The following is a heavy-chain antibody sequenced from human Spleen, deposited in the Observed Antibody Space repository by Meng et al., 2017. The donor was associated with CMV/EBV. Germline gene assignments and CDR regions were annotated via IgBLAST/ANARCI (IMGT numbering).Heavy chain of an antibody. CDR2: INHSGST. CDR3: ARYSSSDWFDP. D-gene: IGHD6-13*01. V-gene: IGHV4-34*01. J-gene: IGHJ5*02. CDR1: GGSFSGYY. Sequence: SQTLSLTCAVSGGSFSGYYWSWIRQPPGKGLEWIGEINHSGSTNYNPSLKSRVTISVDTSKNQFSLKLSSVTAADTAVYYCARYSSSDWFDPWGQGTLVTVSS.